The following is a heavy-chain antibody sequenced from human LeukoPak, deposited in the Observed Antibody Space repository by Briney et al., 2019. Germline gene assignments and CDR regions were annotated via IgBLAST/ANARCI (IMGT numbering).Heavy chain of an antibody. D-gene: IGHD3-10*01. CDR3: AREGVRGVNWFDP. Sequence: SETLSLTCTVSGGSISSGDYYWSWIRLPPGKGLEWIGYIYYGGSTNYNPSLKSRVTMSVDTSKNQFSLKLSSVTAADTAVYYCAREGVRGVNWFDPWGQGTLVTVSS. V-gene: IGHV4-61*08. CDR1: GGSISSGDYY. J-gene: IGHJ5*02. CDR2: IYYGGST.